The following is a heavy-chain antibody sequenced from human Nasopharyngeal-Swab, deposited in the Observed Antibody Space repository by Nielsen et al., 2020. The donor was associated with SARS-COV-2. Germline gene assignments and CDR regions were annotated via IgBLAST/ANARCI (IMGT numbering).Heavy chain of an antibody. D-gene: IGHD3-10*01. J-gene: IGHJ4*02. CDR3: AKAYSYGSGSSYATFDS. Sequence: GESLKISCAASRFTFSNYAMSWVRQAPGKGLEWVSGITASGANTYHADSVKGRFTISRDNSKNMLYLQMISLRADDTAVYYCAKAYSYGSGSSYATFDSWGQGTLVTVSS. V-gene: IGHV3-23*01. CDR2: ITASGANT. CDR1: RFTFSNYA.